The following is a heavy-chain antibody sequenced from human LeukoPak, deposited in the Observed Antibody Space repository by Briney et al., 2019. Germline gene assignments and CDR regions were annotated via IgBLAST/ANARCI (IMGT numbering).Heavy chain of an antibody. CDR2: INQDGSVE. D-gene: IGHD3-10*01. CDR3: ARDCCASGSHDY. J-gene: IGHJ4*02. Sequence: GGPLRLSCAASGFPISNYWMNWVRQAPGKGLEWVANINQDGSVEHYVDSVKGRFTISRDNTKNSLYLQMNTLRAEDTAVYYCARDCCASGSHDYWGQGALVTVSS. V-gene: IGHV3-7*04. CDR1: GFPISNYW.